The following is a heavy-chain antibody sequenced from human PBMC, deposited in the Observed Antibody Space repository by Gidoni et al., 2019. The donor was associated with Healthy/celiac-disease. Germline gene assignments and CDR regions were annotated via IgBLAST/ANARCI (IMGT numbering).Heavy chain of an antibody. CDR2: ISAYNGNT. CDR3: ARGAPYSSSWYLLMDAFDI. D-gene: IGHD6-13*01. Sequence: QVQLVQSGAEVKKPGASVKVSCKASGYTFTSYGISWVRQAPGQGLEWMGWISAYNGNTNYAQKLQGRVTMTTDTSTSTAYMELRSLRSDDTAVYYCARGAPYSSSWYLLMDAFDIWGQGTMVTVSS. V-gene: IGHV1-18*01. J-gene: IGHJ3*02. CDR1: GYTFTSYG.